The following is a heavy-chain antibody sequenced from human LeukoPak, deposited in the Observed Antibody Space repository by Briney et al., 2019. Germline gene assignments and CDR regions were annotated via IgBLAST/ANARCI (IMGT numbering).Heavy chain of an antibody. V-gene: IGHV3-23*01. J-gene: IGHJ4*01. CDR2: VTSRGGT. D-gene: IGHD6-19*01. CDR3: ATTRPYGTTWAGAFED. CDR1: GFTFSSYA. Sequence: GGSLRLSCAASGFTFSSYAMSWVRQAPGKRLEWVSTVTSRGGTDYTDSVKGRFIISRDNSKNTLLLQMNSLRAEDTAVYYCATTRPYGTTWAGAFEDWGQGTPVTVSS.